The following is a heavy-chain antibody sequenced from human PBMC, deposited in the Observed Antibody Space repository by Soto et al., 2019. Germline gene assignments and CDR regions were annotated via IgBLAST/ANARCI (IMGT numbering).Heavy chain of an antibody. J-gene: IGHJ5*02. CDR2: IYHGGST. CDR1: GYSISSGYY. CDR3: ARVGPWVPYYYDCSPYTFETWFDP. V-gene: IGHV4-38-2*01. Sequence: PSETLSLTGAASGYSISSGYYWGWLRQPPGKGLAWIGSIYHGGSTYYNPPLSSRVTLSLDMTNNQDSLILNSVTAAYTAVYYCARVGPWVPYYYDCSPYTFETWFDPWGQGTLVTVSS. D-gene: IGHD3-22*01.